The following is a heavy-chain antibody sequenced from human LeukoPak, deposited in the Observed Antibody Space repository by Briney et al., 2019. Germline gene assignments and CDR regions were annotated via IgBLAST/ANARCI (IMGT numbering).Heavy chain of an antibody. CDR1: GASISSSSYY. CDR2: IYYSGST. CDR3: AGGGSSSWGDFNGFDP. Sequence: PSETLSLTCTVSGASISSSSYYWSWIRQPPGKGLEWIGYIYYSGSTNYNPSLKSRVTISVDTSKNQFSLKLSSVTAADTAVYYCAGGGSSSWGDFNGFDPWGQGTLVTVSS. V-gene: IGHV4-61*01. D-gene: IGHD6-13*01. J-gene: IGHJ5*02.